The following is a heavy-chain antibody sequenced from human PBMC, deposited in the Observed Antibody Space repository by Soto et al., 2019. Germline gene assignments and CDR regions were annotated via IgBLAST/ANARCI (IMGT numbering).Heavy chain of an antibody. CDR2: INHSGST. CDR3: ARDAGSSYEFWSGYVYNWFDP. Sequence: ASETLSLTCAVYGGSFSGYYWSWIRQPPGKGLEWIGEINHSGSTNYNPSLKSRVTISVDTSKNQFSLKLSSVTAADTAVYYCARDAGSSYEFWSGYVYNWFDPWGQGTLVTVYS. CDR1: GGSFSGYY. J-gene: IGHJ5*02. D-gene: IGHD3-3*01. V-gene: IGHV4-34*01.